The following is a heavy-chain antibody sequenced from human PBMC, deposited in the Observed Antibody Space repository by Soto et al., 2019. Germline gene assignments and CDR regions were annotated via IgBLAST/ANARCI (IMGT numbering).Heavy chain of an antibody. D-gene: IGHD1-26*01. CDR3: ARVNYSGSYHFDY. Sequence: SETLSLTCAVYGGSFSGYYWTWIRQPPGKGLEWIGESDHSGGTNYNPSLKSRVTISVDTSKNQFSLKLSSVTAADTAVYYCARVNYSGSYHFDYWGQGTLVTVSS. CDR1: GGSFSGYY. V-gene: IGHV4-34*01. CDR2: SDHSGGT. J-gene: IGHJ4*02.